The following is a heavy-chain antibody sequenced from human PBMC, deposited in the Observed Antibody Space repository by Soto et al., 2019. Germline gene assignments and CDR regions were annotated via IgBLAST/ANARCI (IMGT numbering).Heavy chain of an antibody. CDR1: SGPDRSHN. J-gene: IGHJ6*02. Sequence: QVQLQQSGPRLVKPSETLSLTCTVSSGPDRSHNWGWIRQPPGRGLEWIGYVYYTGDTAYNPSLRGRVTISADTSTNDISLTLNSVTAADTAVYYCVRQGLDYLHGLVDVWGQGNKVSVSS. D-gene: IGHD4-17*01. V-gene: IGHV4-59*08. CDR3: VRQGLDYLHGLVDV. CDR2: VYYTGDT.